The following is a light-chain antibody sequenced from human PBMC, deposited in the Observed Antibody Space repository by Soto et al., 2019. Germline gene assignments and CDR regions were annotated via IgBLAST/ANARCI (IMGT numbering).Light chain of an antibody. V-gene: IGKV3-20*01. CDR2: GAS. J-gene: IGKJ1*01. CDR1: QSVSSSY. CDR3: QQYGNSPTWT. Sequence: EIVLTQSPGTLSLSPGEGATLSCRASQSVSSSYLAWYQQKPGQAPRLLIYGASSRATDIPDRFSGSGSGTDFTLTISRLEPEDFAMYYCQQYGNSPTWTFGQGTKVDIK.